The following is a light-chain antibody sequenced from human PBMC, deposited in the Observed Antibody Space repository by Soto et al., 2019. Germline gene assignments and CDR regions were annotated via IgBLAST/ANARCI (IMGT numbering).Light chain of an antibody. V-gene: IGKV3-20*01. CDR2: GAS. J-gene: IGKJ1*01. CDR3: QQYNNSLWT. Sequence: ETGLTQYPGTLSLSPGERAILSCRASQSVSSTYLAWYQQKPGQAPRLLIYGASSRATGIPDRFSGSGSGTDFTLTISRLEPEDFAVYYCQQYNNSLWTFGQGTKVDIK. CDR1: QSVSSTY.